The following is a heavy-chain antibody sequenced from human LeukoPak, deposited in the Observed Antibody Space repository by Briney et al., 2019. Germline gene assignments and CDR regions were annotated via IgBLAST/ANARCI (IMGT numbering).Heavy chain of an antibody. Sequence: GGSLRLSCAASGFTFSSYGMHWVRQAPGKGLEWVAVISYDGSNKYYADSVKGRFTISRDNSKNTLYLQMNSLRAEDTAVYYCARGIAARAHIDYWGQGTLVTVSS. CDR2: ISYDGSNK. D-gene: IGHD6-6*01. CDR1: GFTFSSYG. J-gene: IGHJ4*02. V-gene: IGHV3-30*03. CDR3: ARGIAARAHIDY.